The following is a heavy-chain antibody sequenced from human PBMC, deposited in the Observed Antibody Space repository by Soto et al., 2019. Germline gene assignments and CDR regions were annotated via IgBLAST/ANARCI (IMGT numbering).Heavy chain of an antibody. Sequence: QVQLVESGGGVVQPGRSLRLSCAASGSTFGPYGMHWFRQAPGRGLEWGAVISYDGSNKYYADSVKGRFTISRDNSKNTLYLQMNSLRAEDTAVYYCAKTQWELLLGWYFDLWGRGTLVTVSS. CDR2: ISYDGSNK. J-gene: IGHJ2*01. CDR3: AKTQWELLLGWYFDL. D-gene: IGHD1-26*01. CDR1: GSTFGPYG. V-gene: IGHV3-30*18.